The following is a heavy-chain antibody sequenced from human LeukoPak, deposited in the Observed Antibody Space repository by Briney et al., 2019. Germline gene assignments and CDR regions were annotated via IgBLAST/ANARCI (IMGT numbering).Heavy chain of an antibody. D-gene: IGHD6-13*01. Sequence: GGSLRLSCAASGFTLSSYEMNWVRQAPGKGLEWVSYISSSGSTIYYADSVKGRFTISRDNAKNSLYLQMNSLRAEDTAVYYCARGSGSSWYYYYYYYYMDVWGKGTTVTISS. V-gene: IGHV3-48*03. CDR3: ARGSGSSWYYYYYYYYMDV. CDR2: ISSSGSTI. CDR1: GFTLSSYE. J-gene: IGHJ6*03.